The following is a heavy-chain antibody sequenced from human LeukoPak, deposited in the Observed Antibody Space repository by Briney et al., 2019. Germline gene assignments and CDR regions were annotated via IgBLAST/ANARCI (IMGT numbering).Heavy chain of an antibody. V-gene: IGHV4-30-2*01. CDR3: ARGGGSGYYSDAFDI. D-gene: IGHD3-22*01. CDR2: IYHSGRT. J-gene: IGHJ3*02. CDR1: GGSISSGGYS. Sequence: SETLSLTCAVSGGSISSGGYSWSWIRQPPGKGLEWIGYIYHSGRTYYNPSLKSRVTMSVDRSKNQFSLKLSSVTAADTAVYYCARGGGSGYYSDAFDIWGQGTMVTVSS.